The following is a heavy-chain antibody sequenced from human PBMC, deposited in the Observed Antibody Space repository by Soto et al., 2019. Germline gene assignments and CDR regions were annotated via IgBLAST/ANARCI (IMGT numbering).Heavy chain of an antibody. CDR3: ARDRIIGTSYSDY. V-gene: IGHV4-4*07. D-gene: IGHD1-7*01. Sequence: SETLSLTCTVSSGSINSFYWAWMRQPAGKGLEWIGRIHSSGTTNYNPSLSSRVTMSVDPSRNQFSLRLTSVAAADTAVYYCARDRIIGTSYSDYWGQGILVTVSS. J-gene: IGHJ4*02. CDR1: SGSINSFY. CDR2: IHSSGTT.